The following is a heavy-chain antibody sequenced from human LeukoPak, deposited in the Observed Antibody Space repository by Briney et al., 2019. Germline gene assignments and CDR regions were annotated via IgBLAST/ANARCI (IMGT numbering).Heavy chain of an antibody. J-gene: IGHJ3*01. Sequence: GGSLRLSCAASGFTFSSYGMHWVRQAPGKGLEWVAVISYDGSNKYYADSVKGRFTISRDNSKNTLYLQMNSLRAEDTAVYYCASLKNSGWGNAFHFWGQGTMVTVSS. CDR3: ASLKNSGWGNAFHF. CDR1: GFTFSSYG. D-gene: IGHD6-19*01. V-gene: IGHV3-30*03. CDR2: ISYDGSNK.